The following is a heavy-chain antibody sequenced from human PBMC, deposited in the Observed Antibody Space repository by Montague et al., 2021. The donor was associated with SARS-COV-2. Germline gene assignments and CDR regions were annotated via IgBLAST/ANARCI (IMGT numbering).Heavy chain of an antibody. J-gene: IGHJ4*02. CDR3: AALGYCSSTSCPR. V-gene: IGHV3-30-3*01. Sequence: SLRLSCAASGFTFSSYAIHWVRQAPGKGLEWVAVISYDGSNKYYADSVKGRFTISRDNSKNTLYLQMNSLRAEDTAVYYCAALGYCSSTSCPRWGQGTLVTVSS. D-gene: IGHD2-2*01. CDR2: ISYDGSNK. CDR1: GFTFSSYA.